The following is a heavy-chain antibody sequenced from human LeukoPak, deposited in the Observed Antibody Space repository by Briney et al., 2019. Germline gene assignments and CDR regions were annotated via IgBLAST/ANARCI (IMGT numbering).Heavy chain of an antibody. J-gene: IGHJ4*02. D-gene: IGHD6-6*01. Sequence: PSETLSLTCTVSGGSIGSGGYYWSWIRQPPGKGLEWIGYIYHSGSTYYNPSLKSRVTISVDRSKNQFSPKLSSVTAADTAVYYCARVLLGSSSSREFDYWGQGTLVTVSS. CDR2: IYHSGST. CDR1: GGSIGSGGYY. V-gene: IGHV4-30-2*01. CDR3: ARVLLGSSSSREFDY.